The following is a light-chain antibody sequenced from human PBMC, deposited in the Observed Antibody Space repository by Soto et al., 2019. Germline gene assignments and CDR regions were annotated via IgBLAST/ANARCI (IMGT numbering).Light chain of an antibody. Sequence: EIVLTQSPGTLSLSPVDRATLSCMASQSVSSSYLAWYQQKPGQAPRLLISGASMRASGVPVRFIGSGSGTDFTLTITRLEPEDFAVYYCQQYGGSPITFGLGTRLEIK. CDR2: GAS. J-gene: IGKJ5*01. CDR1: QSVSSSY. CDR3: QQYGGSPIT. V-gene: IGKV3-20*01.